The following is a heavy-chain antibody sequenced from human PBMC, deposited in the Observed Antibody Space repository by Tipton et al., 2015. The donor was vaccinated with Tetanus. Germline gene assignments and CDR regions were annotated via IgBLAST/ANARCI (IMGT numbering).Heavy chain of an antibody. CDR3: ARVFVGVYAFDI. Sequence: TLSLTCAVSGGSISSSNWWSWVRQPPGKGLEWIGEIYHSGSTNYNPSLKSRVTISVDKSKNQFSLKLSSVTAADPAVYYCARVFVGVYAFDIWGQGTMVTVSS. J-gene: IGHJ3*02. CDR2: IYHSGST. V-gene: IGHV4-4*02. D-gene: IGHD1-26*01. CDR1: GGSISSSNW.